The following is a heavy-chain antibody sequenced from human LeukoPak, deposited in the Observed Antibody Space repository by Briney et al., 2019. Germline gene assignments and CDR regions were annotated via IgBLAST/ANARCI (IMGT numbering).Heavy chain of an antibody. CDR2: IYYSGST. CDR1: GGSISSRNYY. V-gene: IGHV4-39*07. J-gene: IGHJ3*02. Sequence: SETLSLTCTVSGGSISSRNYYWGWIRQPPGKGLEWIGSIYYSGSTYYNPSLKSRVTISVDASKNQFSLKLSSVTAADTAVYYCARGGGYYDSSGYYYRAFDIWGQGTMVTVSS. D-gene: IGHD3-22*01. CDR3: ARGGGYYDSSGYYYRAFDI.